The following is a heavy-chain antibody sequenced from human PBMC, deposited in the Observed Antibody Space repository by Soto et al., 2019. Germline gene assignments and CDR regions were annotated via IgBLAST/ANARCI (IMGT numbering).Heavy chain of an antibody. Sequence: EVQLLESGGGLVQPGGSLRLSCAASGFTFSSYAMRWVRQAPVKGLEWVSAISGGGGSTYYADSVKGRFTISRDNSKNTLYLQMNSLRAEETAVYYCARRGSGSYYDYWGQGTLVTVSS. D-gene: IGHD1-26*01. CDR1: GFTFSSYA. CDR3: ARRGSGSYYDY. J-gene: IGHJ4*02. V-gene: IGHV3-23*01. CDR2: ISGGGGST.